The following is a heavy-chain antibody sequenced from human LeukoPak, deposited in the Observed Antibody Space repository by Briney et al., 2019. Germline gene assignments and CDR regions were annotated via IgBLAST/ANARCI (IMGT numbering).Heavy chain of an antibody. D-gene: IGHD3-22*01. CDR1: GDSVSSNSAA. Sequence: SQTLSLTCAIYGDSVSSNSAALNWIRQSPSRGLEWLVRTYYRSKWYNDYAVSVKSRITINPDTSKNQFSLQLNSVTPEDTAVYYCAREQRDYYDSSGYYLYWGQGTLVTVSS. V-gene: IGHV6-1*01. CDR3: AREQRDYYDSSGYYLY. CDR2: TYYRSKWYN. J-gene: IGHJ4*02.